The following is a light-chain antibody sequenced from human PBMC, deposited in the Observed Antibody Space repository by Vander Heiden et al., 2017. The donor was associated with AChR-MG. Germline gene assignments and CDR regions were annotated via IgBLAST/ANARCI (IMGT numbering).Light chain of an antibody. J-gene: IGKJ2*01. CDR3: QPDQHWPQT. CDR1: QSVTIN. CDR2: DVS. V-gene: IGKV3-15*01. Sequence: ETVMTQSPAIVSVSPGERVPLSCRASQSVTINLAWYQQKVGQAPRLLMHDVSTRASGLPARVSGSGSGTHFTLTISGLQPEDVAVYVCQPDQHWPQTFGQGTKLEIK.